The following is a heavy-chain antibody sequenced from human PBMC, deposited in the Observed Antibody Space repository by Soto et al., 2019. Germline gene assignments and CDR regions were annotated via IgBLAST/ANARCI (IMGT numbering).Heavy chain of an antibody. J-gene: IGHJ4*02. D-gene: IGHD3-10*01. CDR3: ARDRFGELSPYYFDY. V-gene: IGHV1-3*01. CDR1: GYTFTSYA. Sequence: ASVKVSCKASGYTFTSYAMHWVRQAPGQRLEWMGWINAGNGNTKYSQKFQGRVTITRDTSASTAYMELSSLRSEDTAVYYCARDRFGELSPYYFDYWGQGTLVTVSS. CDR2: INAGNGNT.